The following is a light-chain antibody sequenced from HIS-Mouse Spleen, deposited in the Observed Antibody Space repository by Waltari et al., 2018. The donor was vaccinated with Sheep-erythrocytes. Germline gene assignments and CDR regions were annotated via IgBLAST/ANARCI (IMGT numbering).Light chain of an antibody. CDR1: KLGDKY. CDR2: QDT. Sequence: SSELTQPPSVSVSPGQTASITCSGDKLGDKYACWYQQKPGQSPVLVSYQDTKRPSGISRRFSGSDSRNTATLTISGTRSLDEADYYCQAWDSSIVVFGGGTKLTVL. V-gene: IGLV3-1*01. CDR3: QAWDSSIVV. J-gene: IGLJ2*01.